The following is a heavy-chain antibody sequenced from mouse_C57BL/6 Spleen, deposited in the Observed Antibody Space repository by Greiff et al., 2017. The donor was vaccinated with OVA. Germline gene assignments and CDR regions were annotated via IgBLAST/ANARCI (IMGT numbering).Heavy chain of an antibody. Sequence: EVKLQESGPGLVKPSQSLSLTCSVTGYSITSGYYWNWIRQFPGNKLEWMGYISYDGSNNYNPSLKNRISITRDTSKNQFFLKLNSVTTEDTATYYCARGLGSSSFDYWGQGTTLTVSS. D-gene: IGHD1-1*01. J-gene: IGHJ2*01. CDR2: ISYDGSN. CDR1: GYSITSGYY. V-gene: IGHV3-6*01. CDR3: ARGLGSSSFDY.